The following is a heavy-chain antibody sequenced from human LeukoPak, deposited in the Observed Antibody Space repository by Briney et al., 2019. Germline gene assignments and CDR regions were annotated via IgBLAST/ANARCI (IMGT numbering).Heavy chain of an antibody. V-gene: IGHV5-51*01. Sequence: NHGESLKISCKGSGYTFNTYWIAWVRQMPGKGLEWMGIIYHGDSDTRYSPSFQGQVTISADKSIGTAYLQWSSLKASDTATYYCARRIAVAGTGYYGLDVWGQGTTVTVSS. J-gene: IGHJ6*02. CDR3: ARRIAVAGTGYYGLDV. CDR1: GYTFNTYW. D-gene: IGHD6-19*01. CDR2: IYHGDSDT.